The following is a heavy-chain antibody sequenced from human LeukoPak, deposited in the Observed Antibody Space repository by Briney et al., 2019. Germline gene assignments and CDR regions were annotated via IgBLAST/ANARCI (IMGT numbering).Heavy chain of an antibody. CDR3: AKDNYNNRPFYFAD. CDR2: ISASGDNT. Sequence: PGGSLRLSCADSEFTFSSYAMTWVRQAPGKGLEWVSSISASGDNTFYADSVKGRFTISRDNSKRTLFLQMNSLRAEDTAIYYCAKDNYNNRPFYFADWGQGTLVTVSS. D-gene: IGHD4-11*01. J-gene: IGHJ4*02. CDR1: EFTFSSYA. V-gene: IGHV3-23*01.